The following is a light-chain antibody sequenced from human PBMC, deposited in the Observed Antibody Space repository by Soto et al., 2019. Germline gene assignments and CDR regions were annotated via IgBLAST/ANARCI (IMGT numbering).Light chain of an antibody. V-gene: IGKV3-11*01. CDR1: QSVSSY. Sequence: EIVLTQSPATLSLSPWESATLTCRASQSVSSYLAWYQQKPGQAPRLLRYEASNRATGIPARFSVSGSGTDFTLTISSLEPEDFAVYYCQQRSNWPRITFGQGTRLEIK. J-gene: IGKJ5*01. CDR3: QQRSNWPRIT. CDR2: EAS.